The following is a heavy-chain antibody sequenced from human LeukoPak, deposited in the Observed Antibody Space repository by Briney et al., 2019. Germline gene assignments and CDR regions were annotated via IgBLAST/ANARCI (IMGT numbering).Heavy chain of an antibody. D-gene: IGHD3-3*01. J-gene: IGHJ5*02. V-gene: IGHV3-30*03. Sequence: PGGSLRLSCAASGFTFSSYGMHWVRQAPGKGLEWVAVISYDGSNKYYADSVKGRFTISRDNSKSTLYLQMNSLRAEDTAVYYCARDRFLEWSGCLDPWGQGTLVTVSS. CDR2: ISYDGSNK. CDR1: GFTFSSYG. CDR3: ARDRFLEWSGCLDP.